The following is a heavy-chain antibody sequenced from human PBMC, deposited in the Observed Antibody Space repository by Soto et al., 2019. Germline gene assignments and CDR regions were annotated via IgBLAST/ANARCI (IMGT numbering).Heavy chain of an antibody. Sequence: SETLSLTCAVYGGSFSGYYWSWIRQPPGKGLEWIGEINHSGSTNYNPSLKSRVTISVDTSKNQFSLKLSSVTAADTAVYYCARGPVVVPAATGWFDPWGQGTLVTVSS. D-gene: IGHD2-2*01. V-gene: IGHV4-34*01. CDR1: GGSFSGYY. CDR3: ARGPVVVPAATGWFDP. CDR2: INHSGST. J-gene: IGHJ5*02.